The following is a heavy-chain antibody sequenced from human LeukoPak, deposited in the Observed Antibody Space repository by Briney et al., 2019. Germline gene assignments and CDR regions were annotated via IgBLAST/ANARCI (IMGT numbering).Heavy chain of an antibody. CDR1: GFTFSSYA. V-gene: IGHV3-23*01. J-gene: IGHJ4*02. CDR3: AKDLGVSATTV. D-gene: IGHD3-22*01. CDR2: ISGSGGST. Sequence: GGSLRLSCAASGFTFSSYAMSWVRQAPGKGLEWVSAISGSGGSTYYADSVKGRFTISRDNAKNSLFLQMNSLRVEDAALYYCAKDLGVSATTVWGQGTLVTVSS.